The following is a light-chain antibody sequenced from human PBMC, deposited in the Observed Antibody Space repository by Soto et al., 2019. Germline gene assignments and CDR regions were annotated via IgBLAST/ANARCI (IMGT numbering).Light chain of an antibody. Sequence: EIVMTQSPATLSVSPGERATLSCRASQSVSSNLAWYQQKPGQAPRLLIYGASTRASSIPARFSGSGSGTECTHTIDHLQSNHAVVYYHQQYHNWTLHPLGEGNKLDIK. J-gene: IGKJ2*01. CDR3: QQYHNWTLHP. CDR1: QSVSSN. CDR2: GAS. V-gene: IGKV3-15*01.